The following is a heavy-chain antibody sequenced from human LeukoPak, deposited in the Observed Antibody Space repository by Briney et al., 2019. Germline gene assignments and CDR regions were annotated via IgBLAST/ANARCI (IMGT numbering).Heavy chain of an antibody. CDR1: GFTFSSYE. Sequence: GGSLRLSCAASGFTFSSYEMNWVRQAPGKGLEWVSYISSSGSTIYYAGSVKGRFTISRDNAKNSLYLQMNSLRAEDTAVYYCARNRRDFDYWGQGTLVTVSS. J-gene: IGHJ4*02. CDR3: ARNRRDFDY. V-gene: IGHV3-48*03. D-gene: IGHD1-14*01. CDR2: ISSSGSTI.